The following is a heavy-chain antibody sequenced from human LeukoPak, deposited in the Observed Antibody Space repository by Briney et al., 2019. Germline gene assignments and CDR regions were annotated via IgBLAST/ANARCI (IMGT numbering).Heavy chain of an antibody. CDR3: AKGPFFYYDASGYNYFDS. CDR1: GFIFSNFA. CDR2: MSGSGGMT. Sequence: GGSLRLSCAASGFIFSNFAMSWVHQAPGEGLEWVSAMSGSGGMTYSADSVKGRFTPSRDNSKDTLYLQMNNLRVEDTAIYYCAKGPFFYYDASGYNYFDSWGQGTLVTVSS. D-gene: IGHD3-22*01. J-gene: IGHJ4*02. V-gene: IGHV3-23*01.